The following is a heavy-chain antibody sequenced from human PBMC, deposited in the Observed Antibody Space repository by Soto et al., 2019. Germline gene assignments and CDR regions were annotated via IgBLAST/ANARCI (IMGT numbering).Heavy chain of an antibody. Sequence: GASVKVSCKASGYTFTSYYMHWVRQAPGQGLEWMGIINPSGGSTSYAQKFQGRVTMTRDTSTSTVYMELSSLRSEDTAVYYCAVLTPLISHTYYYDSSGRRAFDIWGQGTMVTVSS. V-gene: IGHV1-46*03. CDR1: GYTFTSYY. CDR2: INPSGGST. CDR3: AVLTPLISHTYYYDSSGRRAFDI. D-gene: IGHD3-22*01. J-gene: IGHJ3*02.